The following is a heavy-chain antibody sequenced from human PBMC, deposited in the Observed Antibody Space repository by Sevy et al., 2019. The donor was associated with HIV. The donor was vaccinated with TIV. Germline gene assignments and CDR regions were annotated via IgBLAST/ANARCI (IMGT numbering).Heavy chain of an antibody. Sequence: GGSLRLSCAASGFTFSDYGMHWVRQAPSKGLEWVAVTWSDGSNKYYGDSVKGRFTISRDSSKNTLFLQMNSLRVDDTAVYYCAREERSGTTTSFDYWGQGALVTVSS. CDR3: AREERSGTTTSFDY. CDR1: GFTFSDYG. CDR2: TWSDGSNK. D-gene: IGHD1-7*01. V-gene: IGHV3-33*01. J-gene: IGHJ4*02.